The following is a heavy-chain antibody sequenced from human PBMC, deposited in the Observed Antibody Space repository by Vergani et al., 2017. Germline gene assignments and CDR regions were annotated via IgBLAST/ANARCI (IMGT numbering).Heavy chain of an antibody. Sequence: QLQLQESGPGLVKPSETLSLTCTVSGGSITYGAFYWGWIRQSPGKGLEWIGYMDYRGQADYNPSLKSRVSISLDMSKNQVALSLMSVTAADTAVYFCARDEGLAGYXSNWATHHLYFDLWGRGTLVIVSS. D-gene: IGHD2-2*01. CDR2: MDYRGQA. J-gene: IGHJ2*01. CDR3: ARDEGLAGYXSNWATHHLYFDL. CDR1: GGSITYGAFY. V-gene: IGHV4-61*08.